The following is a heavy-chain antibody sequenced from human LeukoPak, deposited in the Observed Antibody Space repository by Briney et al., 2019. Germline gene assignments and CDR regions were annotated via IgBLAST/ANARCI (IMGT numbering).Heavy chain of an antibody. D-gene: IGHD2-21*02. CDR2: MHPGNGNT. CDR1: GYRFISNY. V-gene: IGHV1-2*02. Sequence: GASVKVSCKASGYRFISNYIQWVRQAPGLGPEWMGWMHPGNGNTRYAEKFQGRVTMTRDTSINTAYMDLNSLRSDDTAVYYCAREGSYCVGGDCYSFDFWGQGTLITVFS. CDR3: AREGSYCVGGDCYSFDF. J-gene: IGHJ4*02.